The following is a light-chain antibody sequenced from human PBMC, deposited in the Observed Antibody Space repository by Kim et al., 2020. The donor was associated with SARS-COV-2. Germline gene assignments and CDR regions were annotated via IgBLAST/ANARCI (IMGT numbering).Light chain of an antibody. Sequence: GQRATLPCRPSQRVGNSLAWYQHKPGQAPRLLIYDASSRATALPARFSGSGSGTEFTLTISSLQSEDFAVYYCQHYKSWPETFGLGTKVDIK. CDR1: QRVGNS. CDR3: QHYKSWPET. J-gene: IGKJ1*01. V-gene: IGKV3-15*01. CDR2: DAS.